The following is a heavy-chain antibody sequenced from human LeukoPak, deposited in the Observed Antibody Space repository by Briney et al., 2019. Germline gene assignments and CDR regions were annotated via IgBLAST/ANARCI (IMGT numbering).Heavy chain of an antibody. CDR2: INTNTGNP. J-gene: IGHJ6*03. V-gene: IGHV7-4-1*02. CDR3: AREGSSGWYSGWSYYYYYMDV. Sequence: ASVKVSCKASGYTFTSYAMNWVRQAPGQGLEWMGWINTNTGNPTYAQGFTGRFVFSLDTSVSTAYLQISSLKAEDTAVCYCAREGSSGWYSGWSYYYYYMDVWGKGTTVTVSS. CDR1: GYTFTSYA. D-gene: IGHD6-19*01.